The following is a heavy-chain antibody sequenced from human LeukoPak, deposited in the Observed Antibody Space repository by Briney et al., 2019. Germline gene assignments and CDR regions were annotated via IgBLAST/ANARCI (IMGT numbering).Heavy chain of an antibody. V-gene: IGHV4-31*03. Sequence: SETLSLTCTVSGCSISSGGYYWSWIRQHPGKGLEWIGYIYYSGSTYYNPSLKSRVTISVDTSKNQFSLKLSSVTAADTAVYYCARGPPPCSSSTSCYVGYYFDYWGQGTLVTVSS. CDR3: ARGPPPCSSSTSCYVGYYFDY. CDR2: IYYSGST. J-gene: IGHJ4*02. CDR1: GCSISSGGYY. D-gene: IGHD2-2*01.